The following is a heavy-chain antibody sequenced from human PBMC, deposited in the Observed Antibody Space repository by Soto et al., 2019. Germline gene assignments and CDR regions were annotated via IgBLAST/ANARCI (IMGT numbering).Heavy chain of an antibody. D-gene: IGHD4-17*01. V-gene: IGHV1-2*02. CDR3: ARPDYGDYAWLDY. CDR1: GYTFTGYY. J-gene: IGHJ4*02. CDR2: INLNSGGT. Sequence: KVSCQASGYTFTGYYMHWVRQAPGQGLEWMGWINLNSGGTNYAQKFQGRVTMTRDTSISTAYMELSRLRSDDTAVYYCARPDYGDYAWLDYWGQGTLVTVSS.